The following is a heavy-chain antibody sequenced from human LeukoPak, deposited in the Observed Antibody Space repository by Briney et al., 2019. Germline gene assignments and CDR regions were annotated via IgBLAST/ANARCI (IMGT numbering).Heavy chain of an antibody. CDR2: IYAGGGT. D-gene: IGHD7-27*01. Sequence: SETLSLTCTVSGGSISSYFWSWIRQPAGKGLEWIGRIYAGGGTNYNPSLKSRVTMSVDTSKNQFSLKLNSVTAADTAVYYCTRRITGDGYFDYWGQGSLVTVSS. CDR3: TRRITGDGYFDY. V-gene: IGHV4-4*07. CDR1: GGSISSYF. J-gene: IGHJ4*02.